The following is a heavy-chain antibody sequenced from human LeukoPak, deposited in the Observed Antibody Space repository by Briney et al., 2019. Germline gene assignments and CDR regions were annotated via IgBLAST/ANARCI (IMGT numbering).Heavy chain of an antibody. Sequence: ASVKLSCRVAGYTLTELCIHWVRQAQGKGLGWKGGCDPEENKKIYAQKFKGRVTMTDDTSTDTAYMQLSSLIFEDTAVYFCAKGPPGSDNDWYFDLWGRGTLVTVSS. D-gene: IGHD6-19*01. CDR1: GYTLTELC. V-gene: IGHV1-24*01. J-gene: IGHJ2*01. CDR2: CDPEENKK. CDR3: AKGPPGSDNDWYFDL.